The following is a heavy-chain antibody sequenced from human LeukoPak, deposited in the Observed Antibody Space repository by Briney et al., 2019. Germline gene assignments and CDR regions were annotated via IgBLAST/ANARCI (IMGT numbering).Heavy chain of an antibody. V-gene: IGHV4-30-2*01. CDR3: ARDGIAAAGTGSWYFDL. CDR2: IYHSGST. J-gene: IGHJ2*01. CDR1: GGSISSGGYY. D-gene: IGHD6-13*01. Sequence: SETLSLTCTVSGGSISSGGYYWSWIRQPPGKGLEWIGYIYHSGSTYYNPSLKSRVTISVDRSKNQFSLKLSSVTAADTAVYFCARDGIAAAGTGSWYFDLWGRGTLVTVSS.